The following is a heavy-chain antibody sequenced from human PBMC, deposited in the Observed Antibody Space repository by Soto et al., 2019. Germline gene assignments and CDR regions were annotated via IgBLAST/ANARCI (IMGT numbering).Heavy chain of an antibody. V-gene: IGHV3-23*01. CDR1: GFTFSSYA. CDR3: AKAYDILTGSDY. D-gene: IGHD3-9*01. J-gene: IGHJ4*02. CDR2: ISGSGGST. Sequence: GGSLRLSCAASGFTFSSYAMSWVRQAPGKGLEWASAISGSGGSTYYADSVKGRFTISRDNSKNTLYLQMNSLRAEDTAVYYCAKAYDILTGSDYWGQGTLVTVSS.